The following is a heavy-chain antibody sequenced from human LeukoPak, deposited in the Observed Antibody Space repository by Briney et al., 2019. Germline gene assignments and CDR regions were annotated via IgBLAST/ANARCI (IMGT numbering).Heavy chain of an antibody. CDR1: GGSISSYY. V-gene: IGHV4-59*01. J-gene: IGHJ4*02. Sequence: PSETLSLTCTVSGGSISSYYWSWIRQPPGMGLEWIGYIYYSGSTNYNPSLKSRVTISVDTSKNQFSLKLSSVTAADTAVYYCARGNIAVAGTDYWGQGTLVTVSS. CDR3: ARGNIAVAGTDY. D-gene: IGHD6-19*01. CDR2: IYYSGST.